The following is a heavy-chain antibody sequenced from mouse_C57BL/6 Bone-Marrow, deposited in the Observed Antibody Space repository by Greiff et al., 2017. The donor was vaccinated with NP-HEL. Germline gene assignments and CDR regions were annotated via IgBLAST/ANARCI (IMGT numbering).Heavy chain of an antibody. CDR3: ARPPIYYDYLGFAY. D-gene: IGHD2-4*01. V-gene: IGHV5-17*01. CDR1: GFTFSDYG. CDR2: ISSGSSTI. J-gene: IGHJ3*01. Sequence: EVKLVESGGGLVKPGGSLKLSCAASGFTFSDYGMHWVRQAPEKGLEWVAYISSGSSTIYYAATVKGRFTISRDNAKNTLFLQMTSLRSEDTAMYYCARPPIYYDYLGFAYWGQGTLVTVSA.